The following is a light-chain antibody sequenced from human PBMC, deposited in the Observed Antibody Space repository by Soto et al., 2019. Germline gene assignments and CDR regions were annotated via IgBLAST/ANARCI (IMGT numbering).Light chain of an antibody. CDR3: QHYDNLPDFT. J-gene: IGKJ4*01. Sequence: DIQMTQSPSSLSASVGDRVIITCQASQDISNHLNWYQQKPGKAPKLLVFDATYLETGAPSAFSGSGSGTNFTFTIDSLQPDHIATYYCQHYDNLPDFTFGGGTRVDLK. CDR2: DAT. V-gene: IGKV1-33*01. CDR1: QDISNH.